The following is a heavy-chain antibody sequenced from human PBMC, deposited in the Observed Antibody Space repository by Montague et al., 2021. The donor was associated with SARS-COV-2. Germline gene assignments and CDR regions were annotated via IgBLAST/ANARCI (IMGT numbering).Heavy chain of an antibody. Sequence: CAISGDSVTRKRNAGAERKRTRSNASEGRRRNYYRSKRDYVYAASVKSRITINADTSKNQFSLQLNSVTPEDTAVYYCARGGYSSDWHWGRGTLVTVSS. J-gene: IGHJ4*02. D-gene: IGHD5-12*01. CDR3: ARGGYSSDWH. CDR1: GDSVTRKRNA. V-gene: IGHV6-1*01. CDR2: NYYRSKRDY.